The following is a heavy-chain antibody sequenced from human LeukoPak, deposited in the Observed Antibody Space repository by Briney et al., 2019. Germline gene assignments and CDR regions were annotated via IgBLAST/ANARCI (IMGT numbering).Heavy chain of an antibody. D-gene: IGHD3-22*01. CDR2: ISSSGSTI. Sequence: GGSLRLSCAASGFTFSNYNMNWVRQAPGKGLEWVSYISSSGSTIYYADSVKGRFTISRDNAKNSLYLQMNSLRAEDTALYYCAKDFGFYYDSSGHFDYWGQGTLVTVSS. CDR1: GFTFSNYN. V-gene: IGHV3-48*04. CDR3: AKDFGFYYDSSGHFDY. J-gene: IGHJ4*02.